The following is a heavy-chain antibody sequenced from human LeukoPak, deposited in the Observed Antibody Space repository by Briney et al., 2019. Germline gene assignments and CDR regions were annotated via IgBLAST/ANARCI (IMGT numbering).Heavy chain of an antibody. J-gene: IGHJ4*02. CDR2: INSDGSST. CDR1: GFTFSSYW. CDR3: ARSIVVVVAATSYFDY. Sequence: PGGSLRLSCAASGFTFSSYWMHWVRQAPGKGLVWVSRINSDGSSTSYADSVKGRFTISRDNAKNTLYLQMNSLRAEDTAVYYCARSIVVVVAATSYFDYWGQGTLVTVSS. V-gene: IGHV3-74*01. D-gene: IGHD2-15*01.